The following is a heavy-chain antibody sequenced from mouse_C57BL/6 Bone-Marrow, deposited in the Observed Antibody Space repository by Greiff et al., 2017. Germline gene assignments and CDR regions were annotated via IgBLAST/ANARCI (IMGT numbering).Heavy chain of an antibody. D-gene: IGHD1-1*01. CDR1: GYTFTDYY. CDR2: INPYNGGT. J-gene: IGHJ3*01. V-gene: IGHV1-19*01. Sequence: EVQLQQSGPVLVKPGASVKLSCKASGYTFTDYYMNWVKQSPGKSLEWIGVINPYNGGTSYNQKFKGKDTLTVDKSSSTAYIELNSLTSEDSAVYYCARNPHCYYGSAWFAYWGQGKRVTVTA. CDR3: ARNPHCYYGSAWFAY.